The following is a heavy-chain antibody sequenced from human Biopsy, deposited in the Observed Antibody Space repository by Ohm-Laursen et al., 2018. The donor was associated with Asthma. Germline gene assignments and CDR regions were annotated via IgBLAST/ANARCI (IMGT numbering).Heavy chain of an antibody. CDR1: GFTFGDYW. V-gene: IGHV3-7*01. J-gene: IGHJ4*02. CDR3: ARFKRGYSYGYAGVFDY. CDR2: IKHDGSEK. Sequence: SLRLSCAASGFTFGDYWMSWVRQVPGKGLEWVANIKHDGSEKNRVDSLKGRFTISRDNAKNSLYLQMNSLRDEDTAVYYCARFKRGYSYGYAGVFDYWGQGTLVTVSS. D-gene: IGHD5-18*01.